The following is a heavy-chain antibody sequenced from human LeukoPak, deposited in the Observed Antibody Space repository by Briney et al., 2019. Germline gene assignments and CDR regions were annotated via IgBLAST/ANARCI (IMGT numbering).Heavy chain of an antibody. V-gene: IGHV3-66*01. CDR2: IYSGGST. D-gene: IGHD3-22*01. CDR3: ARDISSGYYDAFDI. J-gene: IGHJ3*02. CDR1: GFTVSSNY. Sequence: GGSLRLSRAASGFTVSSNYMSWVRQAPGKGLEWVSIIYSGGSTYYADSVKGRSTISRDNSKNTLYLQMNSLRAEDTAVYYCARDISSGYYDAFDIWGQGTMVTVSS.